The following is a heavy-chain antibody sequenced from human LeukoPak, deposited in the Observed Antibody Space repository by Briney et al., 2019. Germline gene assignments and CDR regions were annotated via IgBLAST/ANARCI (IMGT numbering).Heavy chain of an antibody. D-gene: IGHD3-22*01. V-gene: IGHV5-51*01. CDR1: GYSFTTYW. CDR3: ARHKRDSSGYFIDS. J-gene: IGHJ4*02. CDR2: IYPGDSDT. Sequence: GESLKISCEASGYSFTTYWIGWVRQMPGKGLEWMGIIYPGDSDTRYSPSFQGQVTISADKSIRTAYLQWSSLKASDTAIYYCARHKRDSSGYFIDSWGQGTPVTVSS.